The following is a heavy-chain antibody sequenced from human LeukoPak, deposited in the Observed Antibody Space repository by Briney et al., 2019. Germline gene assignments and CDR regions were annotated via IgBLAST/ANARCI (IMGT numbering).Heavy chain of an antibody. CDR1: GFTFSDYY. CDR3: AREVEGAVASNWYDV. Sequence: PGGSLRLSFAASGFTFSDYYMSLIRQAPGKGLEWVSYISSSSSYTNYADSVKGRFTISRDNAKNSLYLQMNSLRAEDTAVYYCAREVEGAVASNWYDVWCQGTLVTVSS. CDR2: ISSSSSYT. D-gene: IGHD6-19*01. J-gene: IGHJ5*02. V-gene: IGHV3-11*06.